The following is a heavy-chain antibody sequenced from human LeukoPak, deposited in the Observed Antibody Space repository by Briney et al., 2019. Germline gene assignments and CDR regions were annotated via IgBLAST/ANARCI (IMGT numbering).Heavy chain of an antibody. CDR2: ISSSSRYT. CDR1: GLSLRDYS. CDR3: ARDEARGYDFRPQDH. Sequence: GGSLRLSCAASGLSLRDYSMDWVRQAPGKGLEWVSSISSSSRYTFYVDSAKGRFTISRDNAKNSLYLQMNSLRVEDTAVYYCARDEARGYDFRPQDHWGQGTLVSVSS. V-gene: IGHV3-21*01. J-gene: IGHJ4*02. D-gene: IGHD3-3*01.